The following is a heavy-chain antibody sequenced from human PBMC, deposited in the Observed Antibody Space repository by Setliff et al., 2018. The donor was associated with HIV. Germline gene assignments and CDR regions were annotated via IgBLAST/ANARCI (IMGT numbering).Heavy chain of an antibody. CDR3: GKESGSAAFDS. Sequence: GGSLRLSCAASGFTFSSYAMNWVRQAPGKGLEWVSAISGSGGGTYYADSVKGRFSISRDNSKNTLYLQMNSLRGEDTAVYYCGKESGSAAFDSWGQGTLVTVSS. D-gene: IGHD2-15*01. CDR2: ISGSGGGT. CDR1: GFTFSSYA. V-gene: IGHV3-23*01. J-gene: IGHJ4*02.